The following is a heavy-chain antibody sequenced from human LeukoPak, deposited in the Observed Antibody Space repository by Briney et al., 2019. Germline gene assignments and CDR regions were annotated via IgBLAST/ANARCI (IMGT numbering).Heavy chain of an antibody. CDR2: ISSSSSYT. D-gene: IGHD1-26*01. J-gene: IGHJ3*02. CDR1: GFTFSDYY. Sequence: PGGSLRLSCAASGFTFSDYYMSWIRQAPGKGLEWVSYISSSSSYTNYADSVKGRFTISRDNAKNSLYLQMNSLRAEDTAVYYCARDQGFGVGAVNAFDIWGQGTMVTVSS. CDR3: ARDQGFGVGAVNAFDI. V-gene: IGHV3-11*05.